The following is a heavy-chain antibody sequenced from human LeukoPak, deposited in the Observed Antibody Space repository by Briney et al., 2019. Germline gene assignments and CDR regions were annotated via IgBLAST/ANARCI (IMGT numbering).Heavy chain of an antibody. D-gene: IGHD6-13*01. V-gene: IGHV3-23*01. CDR2: IIGSGGST. J-gene: IGHJ5*02. Sequence: QAGGSLRLSCAASGFTFSIYAMSWVRQAPGKGLECVSAIIGSGGSTYYADSVKGRFTISRDNSKNTLYLQMNSLRAEDTAVYYCAKDHSDGSRPPAEGWFDPWGQGTLVTVSS. CDR1: GFTFSIYA. CDR3: AKDHSDGSRPPAEGWFDP.